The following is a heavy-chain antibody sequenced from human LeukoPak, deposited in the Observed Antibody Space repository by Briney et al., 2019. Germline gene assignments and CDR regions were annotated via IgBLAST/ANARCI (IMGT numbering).Heavy chain of an antibody. J-gene: IGHJ4*02. CDR2: INSDGSST. CDR1: GFTFSSYW. CDR3: AREGDGYIPIDY. D-gene: IGHD5-24*01. Sequence: AGGSLRLSCAASGFTFSSYWMHWVRQAPGKGLVWVSRINSDGSSTSYADSVKGRFTISRDNAKNTLYLQMNSLRAEDTAVYYCAREGDGYIPIDYWGQGTLVTVSS. V-gene: IGHV3-74*01.